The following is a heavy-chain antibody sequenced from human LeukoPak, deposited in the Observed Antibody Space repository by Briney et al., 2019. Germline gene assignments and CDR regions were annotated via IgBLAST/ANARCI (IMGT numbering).Heavy chain of an antibody. CDR2: MNPNSGNT. D-gene: IGHD3-16*02. V-gene: IGHV1-8*01. CDR1: GYTFTSYD. J-gene: IGHJ4*02. CDR3: AREGLPYRY. Sequence: ASVKVSCKASGYTFTSYDINWVRQATGQGLEWMGWMNPNSGNTGYAQKFQGRVTMTRDTSISTAYMELSRLRSDDTAVYYCAREGLPYRYWGQGTLVTVSS.